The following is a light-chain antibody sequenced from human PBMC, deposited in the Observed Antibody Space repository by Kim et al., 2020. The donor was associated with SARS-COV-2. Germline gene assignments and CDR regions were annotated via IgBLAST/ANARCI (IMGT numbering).Light chain of an antibody. CDR1: ALPKQY. J-gene: IGLJ3*02. CDR2: KDS. Sequence: SYELTQPPSVSVSPGQTARITCSGDALPKQYAYWYQQKPGQAPVLVLYKDSERPSGIPERFSGSSSGTTVTLTISGVQAEDEADYYCQSADSSGTYSVFGGGTQLTV. CDR3: QSADSSGTYSV. V-gene: IGLV3-25*03.